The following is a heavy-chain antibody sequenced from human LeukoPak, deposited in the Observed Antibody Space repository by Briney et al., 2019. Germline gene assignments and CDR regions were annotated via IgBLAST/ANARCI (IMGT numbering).Heavy chain of an antibody. CDR1: GFTFSSYA. J-gene: IGHJ4*02. CDR3: AKSCYGTPVFDY. D-gene: IGHD5-18*01. Sequence: GGSLRLSCAASGFTFSSYAMSWVRQAPGKGLEWVSAISGSGGSTYYAGSVKGRFTISRDNSKNTLYLQMNSLRAEDTAVYYCAKSCYGTPVFDYWGQGTLVTVSS. V-gene: IGHV3-23*01. CDR2: ISGSGGST.